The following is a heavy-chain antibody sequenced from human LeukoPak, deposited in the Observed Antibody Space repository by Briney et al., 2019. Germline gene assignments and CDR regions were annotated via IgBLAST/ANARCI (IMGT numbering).Heavy chain of an antibody. Sequence: SVKGRFTISRDNSKNTLYLHMNSLRAEDTAVYYCAKGNGDYGRPFDYWGQGTLVTVSS. V-gene: IGHV3-30*02. CDR3: AKGNGDYGRPFDY. J-gene: IGHJ4*02. D-gene: IGHD4-17*01.